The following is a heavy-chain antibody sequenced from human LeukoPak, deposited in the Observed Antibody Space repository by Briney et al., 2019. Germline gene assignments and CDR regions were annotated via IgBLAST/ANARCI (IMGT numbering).Heavy chain of an antibody. Sequence: GGSLRLSCAASGFTFSNYSMNWVRQAPEKGLEWVSSISGSSTDIYYADSVKGRFTNSRDNAKNSLYLQMNSLRAEDTAVYYCARWDGYNDYWGQGTLVTVSS. V-gene: IGHV3-21*01. J-gene: IGHJ4*02. D-gene: IGHD5-24*01. CDR1: GFTFSNYS. CDR2: ISGSSTDI. CDR3: ARWDGYNDY.